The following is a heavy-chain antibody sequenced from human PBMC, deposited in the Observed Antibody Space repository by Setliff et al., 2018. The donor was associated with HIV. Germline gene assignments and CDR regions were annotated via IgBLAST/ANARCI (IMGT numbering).Heavy chain of an antibody. V-gene: IGHV5-10-1*01. CDR3: ARSGGPTYDYDSSGHYPDY. J-gene: IGHJ4*02. D-gene: IGHD3-22*01. CDR2: IDPSDSDT. Sequence: PGESLTISGKGSGYMFASYWINWVRQVPGKGLEWMARIDPSDSDTNFSPSFQGHVTISVDRSITTAYLQWSSLKATDTAMYFCARSGGPTYDYDSSGHYPDYWGQGTLVTVSS. CDR1: GYMFASYW.